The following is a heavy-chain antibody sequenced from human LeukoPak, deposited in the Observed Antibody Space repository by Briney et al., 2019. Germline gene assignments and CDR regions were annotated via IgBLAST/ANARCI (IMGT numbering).Heavy chain of an antibody. CDR1: GFTFSSYA. Sequence: GGSLRLSCAASGFTFSSYAMHWVRQAPGKGLEWVAAISYDGSNKYYADSVKGRFTLSRDSSKNTLYLQMNSLRAEDTAVYYCATHYDSSGYYPHFDYWGQGTLVTVSS. CDR3: ATHYDSSGYYPHFDY. J-gene: IGHJ4*02. D-gene: IGHD3-22*01. V-gene: IGHV3-30*03. CDR2: ISYDGSNK.